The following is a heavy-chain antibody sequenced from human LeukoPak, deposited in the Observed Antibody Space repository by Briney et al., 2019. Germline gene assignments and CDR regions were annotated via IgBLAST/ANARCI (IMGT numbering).Heavy chain of an antibody. CDR2: IIPIFGTA. V-gene: IGHV1-69*13. CDR1: GGTFSSYA. Sequence: ASVKVSCKASGGTFSSYAISWARQAPGQGLEWMGGIIPIFGTANYAQKFQGRVTITADESTSTAYMELSSLRSEDTAVYYCARATTIFGVVINWFDPWGQGTLVTVSS. D-gene: IGHD3-3*01. CDR3: ARATTIFGVVINWFDP. J-gene: IGHJ5*02.